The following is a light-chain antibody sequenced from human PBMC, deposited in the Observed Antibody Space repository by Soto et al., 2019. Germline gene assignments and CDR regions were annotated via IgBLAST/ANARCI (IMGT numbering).Light chain of an antibody. CDR3: QQRSNWVS. CDR1: QSVSSY. J-gene: IGKJ2*01. Sequence: EIVLTQSPATLSLSPGERATLSCRASQSVSSYLAWYQQKPGQAPRLLIYDASNRATGIPARFSGSGSGTDFTLTISSLEPEDFADYYYQQRSNWVSFGQGTKLEIK. CDR2: DAS. V-gene: IGKV3-11*01.